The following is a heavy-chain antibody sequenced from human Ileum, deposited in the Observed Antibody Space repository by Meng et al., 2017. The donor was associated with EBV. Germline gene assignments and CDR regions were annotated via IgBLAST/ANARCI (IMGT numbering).Heavy chain of an antibody. D-gene: IGHD2-15*01. CDR1: GWSFSGYY. CDR3: ASAPLVGVDY. V-gene: IGHV4-34*01. J-gene: IGHJ4*02. CDR2: INHSGST. Sequence: QVQLQQWGAGLLQPQEXLSLTCPVYGWSFSGYYWTWIRQAPGKGLEWIGEINHSGSTNYNPSLKSRVTISVDTSKNQFSLKLTSVTAADTAVYYCASAPLVGVDYWGQGTLVTVSS.